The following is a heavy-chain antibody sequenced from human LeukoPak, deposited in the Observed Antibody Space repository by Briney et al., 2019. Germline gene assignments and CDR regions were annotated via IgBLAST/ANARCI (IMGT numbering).Heavy chain of an antibody. D-gene: IGHD5-12*01. J-gene: IGHJ5*02. Sequence: PGGSLRLSCAASGFTFSSYEMNWVRQAPGKGLEWVSYISSSGSTIYYADSVKGRFTISRHNSKNTLYLQMNSLRAEDTAVYYCARARGKRDWFDPWGQGTLVTVSS. V-gene: IGHV3-48*03. CDR2: ISSSGSTI. CDR1: GFTFSSYE. CDR3: ARARGKRDWFDP.